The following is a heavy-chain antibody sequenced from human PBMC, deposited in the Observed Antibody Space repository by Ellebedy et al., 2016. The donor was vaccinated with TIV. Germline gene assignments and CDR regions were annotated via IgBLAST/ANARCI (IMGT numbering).Heavy chain of an antibody. D-gene: IGHD4-11*01. V-gene: IGHV3-72*01. CDR3: TRDRDYSNDY. J-gene: IGHJ4*02. Sequence: GGSLRLSCVASGFTFSDHYMDWVRQAPGKGLEWVGRIRSKGSSYSTEYAASVKGRFTISRDDSQNSLYLQMNSLKTEDTAVYYCTRDRDYSNDYWGQGTLVTVSS. CDR1: GFTFSDHY. CDR2: IRSKGSSYST.